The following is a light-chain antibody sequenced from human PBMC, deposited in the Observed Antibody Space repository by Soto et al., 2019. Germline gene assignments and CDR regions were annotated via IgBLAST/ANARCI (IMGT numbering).Light chain of an antibody. CDR3: QQYNNWPQT. J-gene: IGKJ1*01. Sequence: EIVMTQSPATLSVSPGERATLSCRASQSVSSNLAWYQQKPGQAPRLLIYGASTRATGIPARFSGSGSGTGFTLTISSLQSEDFSVYYSQQYNNWPQTFGQGTKVEIK. CDR1: QSVSSN. CDR2: GAS. V-gene: IGKV3-15*01.